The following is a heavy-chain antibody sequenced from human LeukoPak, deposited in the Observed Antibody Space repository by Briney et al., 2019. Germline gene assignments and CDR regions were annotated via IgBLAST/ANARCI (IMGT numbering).Heavy chain of an antibody. CDR1: GGSFSGYY. D-gene: IGHD6-13*01. CDR2: INHSGST. Sequence: SETLSLTCVVYGGSFSGYYWSWIRQPPGKGLEWIGEINHSGSTNYNPSLKSRVTISVDTSKNQFSLKLSSVTAADTAVYYCARDRQAAAGIDYWGQGTLVAVSS. J-gene: IGHJ4*02. CDR3: ARDRQAAAGIDY. V-gene: IGHV4-34*01.